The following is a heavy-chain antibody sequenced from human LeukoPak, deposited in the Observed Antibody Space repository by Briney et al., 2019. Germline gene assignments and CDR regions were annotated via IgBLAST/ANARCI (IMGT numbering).Heavy chain of an antibody. J-gene: IGHJ5*02. CDR1: RGSISSGGFY. CDR2: ISSSGST. D-gene: IGHD4-11*01. CDR3: ARVSFSRDFGNYVNWFDP. V-gene: IGHV4-31*03. Sequence: PSHTLSLTCSVSRGSISSGGFYWSWIRPHPGRDLEWIGYISSSGSTDYNPSLKSRVANSGDTPKNQFSLKLSSLAAADTAVYYCARVSFSRDFGNYVNWFDPWGQGTLVTVSS.